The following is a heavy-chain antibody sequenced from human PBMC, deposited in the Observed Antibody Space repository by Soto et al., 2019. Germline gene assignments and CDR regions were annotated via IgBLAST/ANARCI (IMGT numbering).Heavy chain of an antibody. V-gene: IGHV3-7*01. J-gene: IGHJ5*02. CDR2: IKQDGSEK. CDR1: GFTFSSYW. Sequence: PGGSLRLSCAASGFTFSSYWMSWVRQAPGKGLEWVANIKQDGSEKYYVDSVKGRFTISRDNAKNSLYLQMNSLRAEDTAIYYCARVHDYGLTNRFDPWGQGTRVTVSS. CDR3: ARVHDYGLTNRFDP. D-gene: IGHD4-17*01.